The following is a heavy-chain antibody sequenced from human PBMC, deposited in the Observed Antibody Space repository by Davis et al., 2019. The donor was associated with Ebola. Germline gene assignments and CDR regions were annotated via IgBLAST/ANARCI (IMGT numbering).Heavy chain of an antibody. CDR2: ISSDSDYI. Sequence: GESLKLSCAASGFTFSTYSMSWVRQAPGKGLEWVSSISSDSDYIYYADSVKGRFTISRDNSKKTLYLQMNSLRAEDTAVYYCAKSGLSFGVVKYHYGMDVWGKGTTVTVSS. V-gene: IGHV3-21*04. CDR1: GFTFSTYS. CDR3: AKSGLSFGVVKYHYGMDV. D-gene: IGHD3-3*01. J-gene: IGHJ6*04.